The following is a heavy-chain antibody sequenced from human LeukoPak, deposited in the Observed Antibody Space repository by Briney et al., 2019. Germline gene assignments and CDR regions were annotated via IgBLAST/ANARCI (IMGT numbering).Heavy chain of an antibody. CDR3: AREPHFDILTGYLDY. V-gene: IGHV1-8*01. D-gene: IGHD3-9*01. CDR1: GYTFTSYD. J-gene: IGHJ4*02. CDR2: MNPNSGTT. Sequence: GASVKVSCKASGYTFTSYDINWVRPATGQGLEWMGWMNPNSGTTGYAQKFQGRVTMTRNTSISTAYMELSSLRPEDTAVYYCAREPHFDILTGYLDYWGQGTLVTVSS.